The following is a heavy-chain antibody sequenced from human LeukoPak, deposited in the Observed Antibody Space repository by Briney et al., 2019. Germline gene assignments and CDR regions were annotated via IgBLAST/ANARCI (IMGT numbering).Heavy chain of an antibody. J-gene: IGHJ4*02. CDR3: ARVPYSSGSFDY. V-gene: IGHV3-74*01. Sequence: PGGSVRLSCAASGFTFSSYWMHRVRQAPGKGLVWVSRINSDGSSATYADSVKGRLTISRDNAKNTLYLQMNNLRAEDTAVYYCARVPYSSGSFDYWGQGGLVTVSS. CDR1: GFTFSSYW. CDR2: INSDGSSA. D-gene: IGHD6-19*01.